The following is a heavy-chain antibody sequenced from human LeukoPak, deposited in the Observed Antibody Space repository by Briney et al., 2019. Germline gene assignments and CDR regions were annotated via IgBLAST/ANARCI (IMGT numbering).Heavy chain of an antibody. J-gene: IGHJ4*02. CDR3: ARYSGSSIDY. CDR1: GGSISTSNYY. D-gene: IGHD1-26*01. V-gene: IGHV4-39*07. CDR2: IFYSGST. Sequence: SETLSLTCTVSGGSISTSNYYWGWIRQPPGKGLEWIGNIFYSGSTYYSPSLKSRVTISVDTSKNQFSLKLSSVTAADTAVYYCARYSGSSIDYWGQGTLVTVSS.